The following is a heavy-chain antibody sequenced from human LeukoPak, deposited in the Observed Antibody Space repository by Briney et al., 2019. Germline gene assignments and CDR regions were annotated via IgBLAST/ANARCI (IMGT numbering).Heavy chain of an antibody. J-gene: IGHJ4*02. D-gene: IGHD6-6*01. CDR3: ARLQYSSSPYYFDY. CDR2: IYHSGST. Sequence: KPSETLSLTCAVSGYSISSGYYWGWIRQPPGKGLEWIGSIYHSGSTYYNPSLKSRVTVSVDTSKNQFSLKLSSVTAADTAVYYCARLQYSSSPYYFDYWGQGTLVTVSS. V-gene: IGHV4-38-2*01. CDR1: GYSISSGYY.